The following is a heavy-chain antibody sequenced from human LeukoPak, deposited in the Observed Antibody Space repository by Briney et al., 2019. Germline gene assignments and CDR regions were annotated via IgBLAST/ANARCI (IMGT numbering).Heavy chain of an antibody. J-gene: IGHJ5*02. CDR2: IYYSGST. D-gene: IGHD3-10*01. Sequence: KASETLSLTCTVSGYSISSGYYWGWIRQPPGKGLEWIGSIYYSGSTYYNPSLKSRVTISVDTSKNQFSLKLSSVTAADTAVYYCARDNEVITMVRGAANWFDPWGQGTLVTVSS. V-gene: IGHV4-38-2*02. CDR1: GYSISSGYY. CDR3: ARDNEVITMVRGAANWFDP.